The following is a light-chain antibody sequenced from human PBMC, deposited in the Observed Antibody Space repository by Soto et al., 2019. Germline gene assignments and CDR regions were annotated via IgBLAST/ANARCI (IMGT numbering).Light chain of an antibody. V-gene: IGLV2-11*01. J-gene: IGLJ2*01. Sequence: QSALTQPRSVSGSPGQSVTISCTGTSSDVGGYNYVSWYQQHPGKAPKLMIYDVSNRPSGVPDRFSGSKSGNTASLTISGLQAEDEADYYCCSYAGSYTPLFGGGTKVTVL. CDR2: DVS. CDR1: SSDVGGYNY. CDR3: CSYAGSYTPL.